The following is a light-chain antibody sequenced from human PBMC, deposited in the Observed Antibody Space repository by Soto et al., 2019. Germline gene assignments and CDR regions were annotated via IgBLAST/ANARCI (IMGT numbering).Light chain of an antibody. Sequence: QSVLTQPPSVSGAPGRTVTISCTGSDSNIGAGFTVHWYQQLPGSAPKLLIYGNTHRPSGVPDRFSGSQSGTSASLAISGLQAEDEADYYCQSYDSSLIDSYVFGTGTKVTVL. J-gene: IGLJ1*01. CDR3: QSYDSSLIDSYV. V-gene: IGLV1-40*01. CDR1: DSNIGAGFT. CDR2: GNT.